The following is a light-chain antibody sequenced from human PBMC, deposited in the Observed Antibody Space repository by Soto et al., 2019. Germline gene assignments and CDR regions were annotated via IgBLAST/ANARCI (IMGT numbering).Light chain of an antibody. CDR1: QSVSSY. CDR2: DSS. Sequence: EIVLTQFPATLSLSPGDGATLSCRASQSVSSYLAWYQQKRGQPPRLLIYDSSNRATGIPARFSGSGSGTDLSLIISSLEPEDFAVYYCQQRSNWPLTFGGGTKVEIK. J-gene: IGKJ4*01. CDR3: QQRSNWPLT. V-gene: IGKV3-11*01.